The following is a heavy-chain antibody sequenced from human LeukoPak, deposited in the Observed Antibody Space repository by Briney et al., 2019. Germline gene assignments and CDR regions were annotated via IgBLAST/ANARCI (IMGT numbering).Heavy chain of an antibody. Sequence: SETLSLTCTVSGGSISSYYWSWIRQPPGKGLEWIGYIYYSGSTNYNPSLKSRVTISVDTSKNQFSLKLSSVTAEDTAVYYCARDSNNMVRGVIITRHYYYMDVWGKGTTVTVSS. CDR2: IYYSGST. CDR1: GGSISSYY. J-gene: IGHJ6*03. CDR3: ARDSNNMVRGVIITRHYYYMDV. V-gene: IGHV4-59*01. D-gene: IGHD3-10*01.